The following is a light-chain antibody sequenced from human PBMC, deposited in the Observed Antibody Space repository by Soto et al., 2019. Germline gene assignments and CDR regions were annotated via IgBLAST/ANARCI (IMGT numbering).Light chain of an antibody. CDR3: QKYNIAPWT. V-gene: IGKV1-27*01. J-gene: IGKJ1*01. CDR2: AAS. CDR1: QGISHY. Sequence: DIQMTQSPSSLSASVGDRVTITCRTSQGISHYLAWYQQKPGKVPKLLIYAASTLQSGVPSRFSGSGSGTDFTLTISSLQPEDGATYYCQKYNIAPWTFGQGTKVDIK.